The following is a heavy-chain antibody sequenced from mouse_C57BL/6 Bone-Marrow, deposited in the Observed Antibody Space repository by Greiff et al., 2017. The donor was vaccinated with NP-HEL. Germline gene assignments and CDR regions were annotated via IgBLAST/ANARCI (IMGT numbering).Heavy chain of an antibody. Sequence: VQLQQSGAELARPGASVKLSCKASGYTFTSYGISWVKQRTGQGLEWIGEIYPRSGNTYYNEKFKGKATLTADKSSSTAYMELRSLTSEDSAVYFCARCLFITTVYYFDYWGQGTTLTVSS. CDR3: ARCLFITTVYYFDY. V-gene: IGHV1-81*01. J-gene: IGHJ2*01. CDR1: GYTFTSYG. D-gene: IGHD1-1*01. CDR2: IYPRSGNT.